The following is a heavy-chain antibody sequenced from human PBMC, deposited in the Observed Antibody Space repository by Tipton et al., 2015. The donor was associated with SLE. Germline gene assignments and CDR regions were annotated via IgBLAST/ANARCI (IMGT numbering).Heavy chain of an antibody. CDR3: ARGGIQFDY. CDR2: INHSGST. J-gene: IGHJ4*02. Sequence: LSCAVYGGSFSGYYWSWIRQPPGKGLEWIGEINHSGSTNYNPSLKSRVTISVDTSKNQFSLKLSSVTAADTAVYYCARGGIQFDYWGQGTLVTVSS. V-gene: IGHV4-34*01. D-gene: IGHD3-10*01. CDR1: GGSFSGYY.